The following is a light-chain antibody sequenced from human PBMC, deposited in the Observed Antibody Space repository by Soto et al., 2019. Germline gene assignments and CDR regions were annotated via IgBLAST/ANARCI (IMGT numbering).Light chain of an antibody. CDR2: EAS. CDR1: QGISNY. V-gene: IGKV1-27*01. Sequence: DIPMTQSPSSLSASVGDRVTITCRASQGISNYLAWYQQKPGKLPKLLIYEASTLQSGVPSRFSGSGFGTDFTRTIGSLQPEDVAAYYGQKYNRAPFSFGPGTKVDIK. J-gene: IGKJ3*01. CDR3: QKYNRAPFS.